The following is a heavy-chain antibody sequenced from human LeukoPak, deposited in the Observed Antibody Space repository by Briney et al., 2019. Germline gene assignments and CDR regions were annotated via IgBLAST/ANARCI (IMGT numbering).Heavy chain of an antibody. J-gene: IGHJ5*02. Sequence: ASVKVSCKASGYTFNTYGIAWVRQAPGQGLEWMGWINTNTGNPTYAQGFTGRFVFSLDTSVSTAYLQISSLKAEDTAVYYCARSTTGTTGGGNWFDPWGQGTLVTVSS. V-gene: IGHV7-4-1*02. CDR1: GYTFNTYG. D-gene: IGHD1-1*01. CDR3: ARSTTGTTGGGNWFDP. CDR2: INTNTGNP.